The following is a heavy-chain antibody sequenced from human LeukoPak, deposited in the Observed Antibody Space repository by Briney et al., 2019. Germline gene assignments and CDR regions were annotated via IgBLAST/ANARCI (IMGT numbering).Heavy chain of an antibody. V-gene: IGHV3-7*01. CDR3: ARGVGGADY. CDR2: IKQNGGET. CDR1: GFTFSDYW. D-gene: IGHD2-21*01. J-gene: IGHJ4*02. Sequence: GGSLRLSCAASGFTFSDYWMAWVRQAPGKGLEWVANIKQNGGETFYVDSVKGRFTISRDNAKNSLDLQMNSLRAEDTAVYYCARGVGGADYWGQGTLVTVSS.